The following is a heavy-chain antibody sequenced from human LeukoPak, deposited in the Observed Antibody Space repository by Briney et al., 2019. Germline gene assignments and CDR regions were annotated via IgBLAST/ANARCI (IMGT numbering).Heavy chain of an antibody. V-gene: IGHV1-2*02. CDR1: GYTFTGYY. J-gene: IGHJ5*02. Sequence: ASVKVSCKASGYTFTGYYMHWVRQAPGQGLEWMGWINPNSGGTNYAQKFQGRVTMTRDTSISTAYMELSRLRSDDTAVYYCARDSSVAGYNWFDPWGQGTLVTVSS. CDR2: INPNSGGT. CDR3: ARDSSVAGYNWFDP. D-gene: IGHD6-13*01.